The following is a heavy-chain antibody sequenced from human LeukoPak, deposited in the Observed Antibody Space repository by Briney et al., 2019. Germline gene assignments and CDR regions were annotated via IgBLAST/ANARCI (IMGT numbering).Heavy chain of an antibody. J-gene: IGHJ6*02. CDR2: ISDAGST. CDR1: GFTFSSYT. CDR3: ARGSTGA. V-gene: IGHV3-48*04. Sequence: GGSLRLSCAVSGFTFSSYTMNWVRQAPGKGLEWVSYISDAGSTYADSVGGRFTISRDNAKNSLYLQMNSLRAEDTAVYYCARGSTGAWGQGTTVTVSS.